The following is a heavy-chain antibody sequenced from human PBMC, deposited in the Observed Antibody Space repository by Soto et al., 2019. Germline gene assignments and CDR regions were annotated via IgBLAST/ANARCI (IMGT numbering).Heavy chain of an antibody. V-gene: IGHV4-4*02. CDR3: ARDHYVYDILTGYGYYYGMDV. CDR2: IYHSGST. D-gene: IGHD3-9*01. J-gene: IGHJ6*02. Sequence: SETLSLTCAVSGGSISSTNWWSWVRQPPGKGMEWIGEIYHSGSTNYNPSLKSRDTISVDKSKNQFSLLLSSVTAAVTAVYYCARDHYVYDILTGYGYYYGMDVWGQGTTVTVSS. CDR1: GGSISSTNW.